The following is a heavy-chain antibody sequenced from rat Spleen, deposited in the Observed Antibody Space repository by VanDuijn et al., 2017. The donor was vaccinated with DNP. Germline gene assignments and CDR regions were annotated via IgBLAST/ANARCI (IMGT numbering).Heavy chain of an antibody. J-gene: IGHJ2*01. CDR1: GFSFSDYY. D-gene: IGHD1-11*01. Sequence: EVQLVESGGGLVQPGRSLKLSCAASGFSFSDYYMAWVRQAPTKGLEWVAYIGSDGYAPYYGDSVKGRFTISRDNAENTVYLQIHSLRSEDTATYYCARDAPTVAFDYWGQGVMVTVSS. V-gene: IGHV5-20*01. CDR2: IGSDGYAP. CDR3: ARDAPTVAFDY.